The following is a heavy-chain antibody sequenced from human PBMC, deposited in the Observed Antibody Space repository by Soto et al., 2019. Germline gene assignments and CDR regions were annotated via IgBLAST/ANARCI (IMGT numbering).Heavy chain of an antibody. CDR1: GFTFSSSE. CDR2: IRSSGSTI. Sequence: PGGSLRLSGVVGGFTFSSSEMNWVRQAPGNGLEWISYIRSSGSTIYDADSVKGRFTISRDNSKNTLYLQMNSLRAEDTAVYYCAKGPSPLDIVVAVAATGEEEDWFDPWAQGTLVTVYS. D-gene: IGHD2-15*01. V-gene: IGHV3-48*03. CDR3: AKGPSPLDIVVAVAATGEEEDWFDP. J-gene: IGHJ5*02.